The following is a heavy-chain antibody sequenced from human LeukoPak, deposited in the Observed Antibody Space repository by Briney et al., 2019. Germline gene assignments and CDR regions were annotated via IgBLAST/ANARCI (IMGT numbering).Heavy chain of an antibody. Sequence: GGSLRLSCAASGFTFSDYYMSWIRQAPGKGLEWVSYITTDGGTKDYADSVKGRFTISRDNAKNSLYLQMNSLRPEDTALYYCTKDSVAMVTTSDYWGQGTLVTVSS. CDR3: TKDSVAMVTTSDY. V-gene: IGHV3-11*01. CDR1: GFTFSDYY. D-gene: IGHD5-18*01. CDR2: ITTDGGTK. J-gene: IGHJ4*02.